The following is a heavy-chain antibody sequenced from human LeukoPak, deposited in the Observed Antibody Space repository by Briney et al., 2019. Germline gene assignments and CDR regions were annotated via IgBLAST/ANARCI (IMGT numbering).Heavy chain of an antibody. J-gene: IGHJ5*02. CDR2: ISRSGSTI. D-gene: IGHD6-13*01. CDR1: EFTFSNYD. Sequence: GGSLRLSCAASEFTFSNYDINWVRQAPGKGLEWVSYISRSGSTIYYADSVKGRFTISRDNAKNSLYLQMSDLRDEDTAVYYCAREWRIARFDPWGQGTLVTVSS. CDR3: AREWRIARFDP. V-gene: IGHV3-48*03.